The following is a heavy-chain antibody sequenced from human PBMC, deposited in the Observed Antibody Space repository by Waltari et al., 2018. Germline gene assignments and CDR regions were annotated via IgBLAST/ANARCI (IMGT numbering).Heavy chain of an antibody. D-gene: IGHD5-12*01. J-gene: IGHJ4*02. V-gene: IGHV4-39*07. Sequence: QLQLQESGPGLVKPSETLSLTCTVSGGSISSSSYYWGWIRQPPGKGLGWIGSIYYSGSTYYNPSLKSRVTISVDTSKNQFSLKLSSVTAADTAVYYCAVHSGYDHTRPPDYWGQGTLVTVSS. CDR1: GGSISSSSYY. CDR3: AVHSGYDHTRPPDY. CDR2: IYYSGST.